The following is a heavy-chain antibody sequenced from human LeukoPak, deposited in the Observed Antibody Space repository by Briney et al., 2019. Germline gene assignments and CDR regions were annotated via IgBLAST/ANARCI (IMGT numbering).Heavy chain of an antibody. V-gene: IGHV3-20*04. D-gene: IGHD6-13*01. J-gene: IGHJ4*02. Sequence: GGSLRLSCAASGGTTDDYGMSWVRQAPGKGLEWVSGINWDGTNTYYAESVKGRFTISRDSAEKSLYLQMNSLRDDDTAFYYCVKALSSNWYSFDYWGQGTLVTVSS. CDR3: VKALSSNWYSFDY. CDR2: INWDGTNT. CDR1: GGTTDDYG.